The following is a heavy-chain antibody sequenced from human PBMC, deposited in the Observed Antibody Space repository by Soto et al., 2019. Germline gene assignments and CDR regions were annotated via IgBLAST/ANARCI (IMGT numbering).Heavy chain of an antibody. D-gene: IGHD5-12*01. J-gene: IGHJ6*02. CDR3: ARALGYSGYAGMDV. CDR2: ISPDNGNT. V-gene: IGHV1-18*01. Sequence: QVQLVQSGGEVKKPGASVKVSCKASGYTFTIYGINWVRQAPGQGLEWMGCISPDNGNTNYAQKRQGRVTMTTDSSTSTAYMELRSLRSDDTDVYFCARALGYSGYAGMDVWGQGTTVNVSS. CDR1: GYTFTIYG.